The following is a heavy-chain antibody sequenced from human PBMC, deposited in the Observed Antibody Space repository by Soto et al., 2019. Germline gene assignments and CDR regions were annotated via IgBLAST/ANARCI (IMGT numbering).Heavy chain of an antibody. CDR1: GFTFSSYA. CDR2: ISGSGGST. V-gene: IGHV3-23*01. Sequence: GGSLRLSCAASGFTFSSYAMSWVRQAPGKGLEWVSAISGSGGSTYYADSVKGRFTISRDNSKNTLYLQMNSLRAEDTAVYYCAKDRPYSSGWYEPFDYWGQGTLVTVSS. CDR3: AKDRPYSSGWYEPFDY. J-gene: IGHJ4*02. D-gene: IGHD6-19*01.